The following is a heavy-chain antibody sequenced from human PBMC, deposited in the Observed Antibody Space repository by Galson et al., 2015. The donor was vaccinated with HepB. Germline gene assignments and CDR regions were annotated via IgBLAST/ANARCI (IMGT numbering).Heavy chain of an antibody. CDR2: IWYDGSNK. D-gene: IGHD3-22*01. Sequence: SLRLSCAASGFTFSSYGMHWVRQAPGKGLEWVAAIWYDGSNKYYADSVKGRFTISRDNSKNTLYLQMNSLRAEDTAVYYCARDSLSGYYDYWGQGTLVTVSS. V-gene: IGHV3-33*01. J-gene: IGHJ4*02. CDR3: ARDSLSGYYDY. CDR1: GFTFSSYG.